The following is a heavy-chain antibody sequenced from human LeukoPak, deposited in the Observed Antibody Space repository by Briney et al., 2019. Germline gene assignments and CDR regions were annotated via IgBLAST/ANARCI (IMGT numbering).Heavy chain of an antibody. CDR2: IGGSGGDT. Sequence: GGSLRLSCAASGFTFSSYPMSWVRQAPGKGLEWVSAIGGSGGDTYYADSVKGRFTISRDNSKNTLYLQMNSLRAEDTAVYYCATSSGWYPKYFDHWGQGTLVTVSS. CDR3: ATSSGWYPKYFDH. CDR1: GFTFSSYP. V-gene: IGHV3-23*01. D-gene: IGHD6-19*01. J-gene: IGHJ4*02.